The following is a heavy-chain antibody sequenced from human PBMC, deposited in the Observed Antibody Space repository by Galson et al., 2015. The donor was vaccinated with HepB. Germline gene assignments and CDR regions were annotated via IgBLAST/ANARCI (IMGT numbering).Heavy chain of an antibody. V-gene: IGHV3-30*18. D-gene: IGHD2-2*01. J-gene: IGHJ4*02. CDR2: ISYDGSNK. CDR3: AKSPGYCSSTSCYGPPPLDY. CDR1: GFTFSSYG. Sequence: SLRLSCAASGFTFSSYGMHWVRQAPGKGLGWVAVISYDGSNKYYADSVKGRFTISRDNSKNTLYLQMNSLRAEDTAVYYCAKSPGYCSSTSCYGPPPLDYWGQGTLVTVSS.